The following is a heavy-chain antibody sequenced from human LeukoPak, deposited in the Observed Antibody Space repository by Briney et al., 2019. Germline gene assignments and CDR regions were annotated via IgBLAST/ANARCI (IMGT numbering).Heavy chain of an antibody. J-gene: IGHJ6*03. V-gene: IGHV4-61*02. D-gene: IGHD6-19*01. Sequence: SETLSLTCTVSGGSISSGSYYWSWIRQPAGKGLEWIGRIYTSGSTNYNPSLKSRVTISVDTSKNQFSLKLSSVTAADTAVYYCARPLFGRTRQWLVRGPYYYMDVWGKGTTVTISS. CDR3: ARPLFGRTRQWLVRGPYYYMDV. CDR2: IYTSGST. CDR1: GGSISSGSYY.